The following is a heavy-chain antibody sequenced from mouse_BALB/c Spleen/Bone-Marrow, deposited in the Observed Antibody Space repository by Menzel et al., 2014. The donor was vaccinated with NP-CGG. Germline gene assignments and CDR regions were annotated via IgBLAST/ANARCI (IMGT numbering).Heavy chain of an antibody. CDR2: IISGGNT. J-gene: IGHJ4*01. V-gene: IGHV5-6-5*01. CDR3: ARGPSYGNYLYYALDY. Sequence: EVKLVESGGGLVKPGGSLKLSCAASGFSFRSYAMSWVRQTPERRLEWVASIISGGNTYYPDSVKGRFTISRDNARTIIYLQMSSLTSEDAAMYYCARGPSYGNYLYYALDYWGQGTSVTVSS. D-gene: IGHD2-10*02. CDR1: GFSFRSYA.